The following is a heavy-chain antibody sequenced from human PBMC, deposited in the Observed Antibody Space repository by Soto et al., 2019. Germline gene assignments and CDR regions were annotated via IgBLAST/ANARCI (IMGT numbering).Heavy chain of an antibody. CDR2: IWYDGSNK. D-gene: IGHD2-2*01. J-gene: IGHJ6*02. Sequence: PGGSLRLSCAASGFTFSSYGMHWVRQAPGKGLEWVAVIWYDGSNKYYADSVKGRFTISRDNSKNTLYLQMSSLRAEDTAVYYCARGPQIYCSRTSCYDDDYYYYYGLDVWGQGTTVTVSS. CDR3: ARGPQIYCSRTSCYDDDYYYYYGLDV. CDR1: GFTFSSYG. V-gene: IGHV3-33*01.